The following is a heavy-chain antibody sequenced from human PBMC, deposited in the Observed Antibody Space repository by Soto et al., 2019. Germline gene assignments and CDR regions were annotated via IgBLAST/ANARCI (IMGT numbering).Heavy chain of an antibody. J-gene: IGHJ4*02. Sequence: KAGGSLRLSCAASGFTFSNAWMSWVRQAPGQGLEWVGRIKSKTEGGATDYAAPVKGRFSISRDDSKNTLYLQMNNLKTEDTAVYYCTTDFWGHCNSASCKVDYWGQGTLVTVYS. CDR2: IKSKTEGGAT. CDR1: GFTFSNAW. D-gene: IGHD2-2*01. CDR3: TTDFWGHCNSASCKVDY. V-gene: IGHV3-15*01.